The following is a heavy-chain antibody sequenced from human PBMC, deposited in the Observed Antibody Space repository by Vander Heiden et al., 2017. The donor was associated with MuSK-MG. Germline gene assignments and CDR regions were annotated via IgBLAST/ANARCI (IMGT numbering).Heavy chain of an antibody. J-gene: IGHJ3*02. Sequence: QVQLVQSGAEVKKPGSSVKVSYQASGGTFSSYAISWVRQAPGQGLEWMGGIIPIFGTANYAQKFQGRVTITADESTSTAYMELSSLRSEDTAVYYCAREAAVTAMARGAFDIWGQGTMVTVSS. CDR3: AREAAVTAMARGAFDI. CDR1: GGTFSSYA. V-gene: IGHV1-69*01. D-gene: IGHD5-18*01. CDR2: IIPIFGTA.